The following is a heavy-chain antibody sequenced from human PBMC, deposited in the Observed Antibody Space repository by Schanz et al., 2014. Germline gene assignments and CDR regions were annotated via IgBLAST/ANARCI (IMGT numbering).Heavy chain of an antibody. CDR3: AKVWGSDYFYPFDY. Sequence: EVQLVESGGGLVQPGGSLRLSCAASGFSVSSNFMTWVRQAPGKGPEWVSYISSGGSDTYYADSVQGRFTISRDNARNSLYLQMNSLRAEDTAVYYCAKVWGSDYFYPFDYWGQGTLVTVSS. CDR1: GFSVSSNF. J-gene: IGHJ4*02. CDR2: ISSGGSDT. V-gene: IGHV3-48*04. D-gene: IGHD3-22*01.